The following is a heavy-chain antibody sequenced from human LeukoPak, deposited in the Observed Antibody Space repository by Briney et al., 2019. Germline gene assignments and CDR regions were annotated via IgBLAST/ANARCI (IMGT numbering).Heavy chain of an antibody. CDR2: ISWNSGSI. V-gene: IGHV3-9*01. CDR1: GFTFGDYA. CDR3: AKVPLGPKYYYDSSGYYGAFDI. J-gene: IGHJ3*02. Sequence: PGGSLRLSCAASGFTFGDYAMHWVRQAPGKGLEWVSGISWNSGSIGYADSVKGRFTISRDNAKNSLYLQMNSLRAEDTASYYCAKVPLGPKYYYDSSGYYGAFDIWGQGTMVTVSS. D-gene: IGHD3-22*01.